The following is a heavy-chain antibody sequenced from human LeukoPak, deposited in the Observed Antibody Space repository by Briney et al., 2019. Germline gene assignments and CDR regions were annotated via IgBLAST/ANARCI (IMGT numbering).Heavy chain of an antibody. CDR1: GYTXTGYY. D-gene: IGHD4-23*01. J-gene: IGHJ2*01. V-gene: IGHV1-2*02. Sequence: GASVKVSCKASGYTXTGYYMHGVRRAPGQGLEWMGWINPNSGGTNYAQKFQGRVTMTRDASITTAYMELSRLSSDDTAVYYCARHPGKVTNDWYFDLWGRGTLVTVSS. CDR3: ARHPGKVTNDWYFDL. CDR2: INPNSGGT.